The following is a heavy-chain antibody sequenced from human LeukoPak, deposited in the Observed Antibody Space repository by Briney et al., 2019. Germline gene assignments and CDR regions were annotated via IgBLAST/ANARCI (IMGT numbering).Heavy chain of an antibody. V-gene: IGHV3-23*01. CDR3: AKDWSVPRRQWLDGDAFDI. Sequence: PGGSLRLSCAASGFTFSSYAMSWVRQAPGKRLEWVSAISGSGGSTYYADSVKGRFTISRDNSKNTLYLQMNSLRAEDTAVYYCAKDWSVPRRQWLDGDAFDIWGQGTMVTVSS. J-gene: IGHJ3*02. CDR1: GFTFSSYA. D-gene: IGHD6-19*01. CDR2: ISGSGGST.